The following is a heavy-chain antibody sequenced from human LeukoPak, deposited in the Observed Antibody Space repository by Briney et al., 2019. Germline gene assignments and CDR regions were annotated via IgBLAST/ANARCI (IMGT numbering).Heavy chain of an antibody. J-gene: IGHJ3*02. Sequence: SETLSLTCAVYGGSFSGYYWSWIRQSPGKGLEWIGENNLSGRINYNPSLKSRVTISVDTSKNQFSLKLTSVTATDTAVYFCARGPLGDLFSDAFDIWGQGTKVTVSS. CDR1: GGSFSGYY. CDR3: ARGPLGDLFSDAFDI. D-gene: IGHD3-10*01. V-gene: IGHV4-34*01. CDR2: NNLSGRI.